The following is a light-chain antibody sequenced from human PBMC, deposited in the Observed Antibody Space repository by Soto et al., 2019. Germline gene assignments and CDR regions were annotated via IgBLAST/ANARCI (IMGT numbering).Light chain of an antibody. Sequence: EIVLTQSPGTLSLSPGARATLSCRASQSITTIYVAWYQQKPGQAPRLLIYGASSRATGIPDRFSGSGSGTDFTLTISRLEPEDFAVYYCLQYDFSPWTFGQGTKVEI. V-gene: IGKV3-20*01. CDR1: QSITTIY. J-gene: IGKJ1*01. CDR3: LQYDFSPWT. CDR2: GAS.